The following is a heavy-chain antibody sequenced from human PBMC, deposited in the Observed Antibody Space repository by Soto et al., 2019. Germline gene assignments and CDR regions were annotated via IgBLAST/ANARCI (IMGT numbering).Heavy chain of an antibody. V-gene: IGHV2-5*02. CDR1: GFSLSTSGVG. CDR2: IYWDDDK. J-gene: IGHJ3*02. Sequence: QITLKESGPTLVKPTQTLTLTCTFSGFSLSTSGVGVGWIRQPPGKALEWLALIYWDDDKRYSPSLKSRLTITKDTSKNQVVLTMTNMDPVDTATYYCAHSITMVRGGTLLDAFDIWGQGTMVTVSS. D-gene: IGHD3-10*01. CDR3: AHSITMVRGGTLLDAFDI.